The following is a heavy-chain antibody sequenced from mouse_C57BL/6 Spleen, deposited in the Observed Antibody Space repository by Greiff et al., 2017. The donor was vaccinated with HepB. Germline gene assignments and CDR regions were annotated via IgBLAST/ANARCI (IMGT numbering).Heavy chain of an antibody. Sequence: EVKVVESEGGLVQPGSSMKLSCTASGFTFSDYYMAWVRQVPEKGLEWVANINYDGSSTYYLDSLKSRFIISRDNAKNILYLQMSSLKSEDTATYYCARDGLGGDYFDYWGQGTTLTVSS. J-gene: IGHJ2*01. V-gene: IGHV5-16*01. D-gene: IGHD4-1*01. CDR3: ARDGLGGDYFDY. CDR2: INYDGSST. CDR1: GFTFSDYY.